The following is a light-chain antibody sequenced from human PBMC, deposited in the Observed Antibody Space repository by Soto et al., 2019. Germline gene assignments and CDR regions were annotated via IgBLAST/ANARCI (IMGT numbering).Light chain of an antibody. CDR1: DSDVGGYNY. V-gene: IGLV2-14*03. Sequence: QSALTQPASVSGSPGQSITISCTGTDSDVGGYNYVSWYQQHPGKAPKLMIYEVINRPSGVSNRFSGSESANTASLTISGLQAEDEADYYCSSYTSSRTLVFGGGTKVTVL. CDR2: EVI. J-gene: IGLJ3*02. CDR3: SSYTSSRTLV.